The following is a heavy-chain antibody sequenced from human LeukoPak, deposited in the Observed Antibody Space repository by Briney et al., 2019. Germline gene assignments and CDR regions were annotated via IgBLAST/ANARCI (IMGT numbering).Heavy chain of an antibody. Sequence: SETLSLTCTVSGGSVSSASYYWTWIRQPPGKGLEWIGEINRSGSTNYNPSLKSRVTISVDTSKNQFSLKLSSVTAADTAVYYCARGPPYIVVVTAIGFFDSWGQGTLVTVSS. CDR3: ARGPPYIVVVTAIGFFDS. CDR1: GGSVSSASYY. D-gene: IGHD2-21*02. J-gene: IGHJ4*02. V-gene: IGHV4-39*07. CDR2: INRSGST.